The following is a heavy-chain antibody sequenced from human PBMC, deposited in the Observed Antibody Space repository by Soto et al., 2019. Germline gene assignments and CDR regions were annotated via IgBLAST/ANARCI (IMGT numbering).Heavy chain of an antibody. CDR3: AKFSGDYYDTSGYYRWDY. Sequence: PGGSLRLSCAASGFTFSNCAMSWVRQAPGKGLEWVSIISGSGGSTYYADSVKGRFTISRDRYKNTLYLQMSSLRADDTAVYYCAKFSGDYYDTSGYYRWDYWGQGTXVTVSS. D-gene: IGHD3-22*01. CDR1: GFTFSNCA. J-gene: IGHJ4*02. CDR2: ISGSGGST. V-gene: IGHV3-23*01.